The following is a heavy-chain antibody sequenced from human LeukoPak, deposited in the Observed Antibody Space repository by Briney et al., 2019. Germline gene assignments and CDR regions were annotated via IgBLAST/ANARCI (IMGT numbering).Heavy chain of an antibody. D-gene: IGHD3-3*01. CDR1: GFTFRSYG. CDR3: AKSAVTSSLILEDS. CDR2: ISYDGSNK. V-gene: IGHV3-30*18. J-gene: IGHJ4*02. Sequence: GSLRLSCAASGFTFRSYGMHLVRQAPGKGLEWVAVISYDGSNKFYADSVKGRFTISRDNSKNTVYLHMNSLRDEDTAVYYCAKSAVTSSLILEDSWGQGTLVTVSS.